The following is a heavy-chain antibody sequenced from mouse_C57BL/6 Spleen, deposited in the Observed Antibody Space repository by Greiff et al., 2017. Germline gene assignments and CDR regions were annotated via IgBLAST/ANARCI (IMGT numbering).Heavy chain of an antibody. CDR1: GFSLTSYG. CDR2: IWRGGST. D-gene: IGHD4-1*01. CDR3: AKIRTGTVAMDY. J-gene: IGHJ4*01. V-gene: IGHV2-5*01. Sequence: VKLMESGPGLVQPSQSLSITCTVSGFSLTSYGVHWVRQSPGKGLEWLGVIWRGGSTDYNAAFMSRLSITKDNSKSQVFFKMNSLQADDTAIYYCAKIRTGTVAMDYWGQGTSVTVSS.